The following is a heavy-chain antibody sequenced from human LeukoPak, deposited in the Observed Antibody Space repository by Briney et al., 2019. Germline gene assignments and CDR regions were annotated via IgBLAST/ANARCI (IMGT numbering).Heavy chain of an antibody. Sequence: GGSLRLSCAASGFTFSSYSMNWLRHAPGKGLEWFSYIGSNISTIYYADSVKGRFTISRDNAKNSLYLQMNSLRAENTAVYYCARAFYYYDRDYWGQGTLVTVSS. CDR3: ARAFYYYDRDY. CDR2: IGSNISTI. D-gene: IGHD3-22*01. V-gene: IGHV3-48*04. CDR1: GFTFSSYS. J-gene: IGHJ4*02.